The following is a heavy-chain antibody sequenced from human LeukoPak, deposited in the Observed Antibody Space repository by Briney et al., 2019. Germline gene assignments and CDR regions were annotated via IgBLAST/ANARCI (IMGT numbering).Heavy chain of an antibody. CDR3: ASEKLELRRGLVY. Sequence: SETLSLTCTVSGGSISSSSYYWGWIRQPPGKGLEWIGSIYYSGSTYYNPSLKSRVTISVDTSKNQFSLKLSSVTAADTAVYYCASEKLELRRGLVYWGQGTLVTVSS. CDR1: GGSISSSSYY. CDR2: IYYSGST. V-gene: IGHV4-39*07. J-gene: IGHJ4*02. D-gene: IGHD1-7*01.